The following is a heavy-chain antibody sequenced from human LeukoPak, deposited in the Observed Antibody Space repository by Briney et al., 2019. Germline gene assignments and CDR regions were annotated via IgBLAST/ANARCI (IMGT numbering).Heavy chain of an antibody. CDR3: CHSLSGRTGAFDI. CDR2: AYYRSKWYN. Sequence: SQTLSLTCAISGDSVSSNSAAWNWIRQSPSRGLEWLGRAYYRSKWYNDYAVSVKSRITINPDTSKNQFSLQLDSVTPEDTAVYYCCHSLSGRTGAFDIWGRGTVVTVSS. CDR1: GDSVSSNSAA. D-gene: IGHD2-21*01. J-gene: IGHJ3*02. V-gene: IGHV6-1*01.